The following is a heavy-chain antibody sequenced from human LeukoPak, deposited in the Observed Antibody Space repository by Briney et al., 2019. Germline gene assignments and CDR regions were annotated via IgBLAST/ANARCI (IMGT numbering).Heavy chain of an antibody. D-gene: IGHD4-23*01. CDR2: IYYSGST. CDR1: GGSISSGGYY. J-gene: IGHJ4*02. V-gene: IGHV4-31*03. Sequence: TLSLTCTVSGGSISSGGYYWSWIRQHPGKGLEWIGYIYYSGSTYYNPSLKSRVTISVDTSKNQFSLKLSSVTAADTAVYYCARLPGGNPQPRGDYWGQGTLVTVSS. CDR3: ARLPGGNPQPRGDY.